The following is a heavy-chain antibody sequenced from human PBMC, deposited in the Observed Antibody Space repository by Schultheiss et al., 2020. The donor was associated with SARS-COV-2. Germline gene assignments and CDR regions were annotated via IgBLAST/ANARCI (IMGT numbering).Heavy chain of an antibody. CDR3: ARDPIQPYCSSTSCYSYYYYYYMDV. CDR2: INPNSGGT. V-gene: IGHV1-2*06. D-gene: IGHD2-2*01. CDR1: GYTFTGYY. Sequence: ASVKVSCKASGYTFTGYYMHWVRQAPGQGLEWMGRINPNSGGTNYAQKFQGRVTMTRDTSISTAYMELSRLRSDDTAVYYCARDPIQPYCSSTSCYSYYYYYYMDVWGKGTTVTVSS. J-gene: IGHJ6*03.